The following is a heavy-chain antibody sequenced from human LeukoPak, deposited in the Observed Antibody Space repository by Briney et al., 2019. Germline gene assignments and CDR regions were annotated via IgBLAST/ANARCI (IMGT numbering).Heavy chain of an antibody. CDR3: ARSDYVWGNYRPLPDY. CDR2: INYNGVT. D-gene: IGHD3-16*02. CDR1: GGSTSSGGYY. V-gene: IGHV4-31*03. Sequence: SETLSLTCTVAGGSTSSGGYYWSWIRQHPGKGLEWIGYINYNGVTYYNPSLKSRLTISVVDTSKNQFSLRLNSVTVAATAVYYCARSDYVWGNYRPLPDYWGQGTLVTVSS. J-gene: IGHJ4*02.